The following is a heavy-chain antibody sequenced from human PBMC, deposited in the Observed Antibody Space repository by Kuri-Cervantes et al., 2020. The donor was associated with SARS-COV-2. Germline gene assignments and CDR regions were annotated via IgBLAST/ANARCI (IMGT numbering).Heavy chain of an antibody. Sequence: ASVKVSCKASGYTFTGYYMHWVRQAPGQGLEWVGWINPNSGGTNYAQKFQGRVTMTRDTSISTAYMELSRLRSDDTAVYYCARYKGYCSSTSCYGAFDIWGQGTMVTVSS. J-gene: IGHJ3*02. CDR1: GYTFTGYY. V-gene: IGHV1-2*02. D-gene: IGHD2-2*01. CDR2: INPNSGGT. CDR3: ARYKGYCSSTSCYGAFDI.